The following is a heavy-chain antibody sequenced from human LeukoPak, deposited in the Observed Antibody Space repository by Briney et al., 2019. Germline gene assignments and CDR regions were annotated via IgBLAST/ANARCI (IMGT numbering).Heavy chain of an antibody. CDR1: GGTFSSYA. D-gene: IGHD6-19*01. Sequence: SVKVSCKASGGTFSSYAISWVRQAPGQGLEWMGRIIPIFGTANYAQKFQGRVTITTDESTSTAYTELSSLRSEDTAVYYCARVAVADSATDYWGQGTLVTVSS. J-gene: IGHJ4*02. CDR2: IIPIFGTA. V-gene: IGHV1-69*05. CDR3: ARVAVADSATDY.